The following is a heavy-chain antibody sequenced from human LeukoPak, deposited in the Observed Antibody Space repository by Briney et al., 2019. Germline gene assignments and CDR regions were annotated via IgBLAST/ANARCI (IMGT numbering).Heavy chain of an antibody. CDR1: GGSISSYY. D-gene: IGHD2-2*01. J-gene: IGHJ6*02. CDR2: IYYSGST. Sequence: PSETLSLTCTVSGGSISSYYWSWIRQPPGKGLEWIGYIYYSGSTNYNPSLKSRVTISVDTSKNQFSLKLSSVTAADTAVYYCARVIGYCSSTSCYLHGMDAWGQGTTVTVSS. V-gene: IGHV4-59*01. CDR3: ARVIGYCSSTSCYLHGMDA.